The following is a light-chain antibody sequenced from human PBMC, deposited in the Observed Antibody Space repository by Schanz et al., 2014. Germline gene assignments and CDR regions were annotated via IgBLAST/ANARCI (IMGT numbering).Light chain of an antibody. V-gene: IGLV2-23*02. CDR3: CSYADKYACV. CDR2: EVS. CDR1: SSDIGNYNL. Sequence: QSALTQPASVSGSPGQSITISCTGTSSDIGNYNLVSWYQQHPGKAPKVMIYEVSKWPSGVSNRISGSKSGNTASLTISGIQAEDEADDNCCSYADKYACVFGGGTTVTV. J-gene: IGLJ3*02.